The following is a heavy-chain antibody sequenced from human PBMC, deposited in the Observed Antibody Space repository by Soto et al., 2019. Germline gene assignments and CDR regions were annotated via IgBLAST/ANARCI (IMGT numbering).Heavy chain of an antibody. J-gene: IGHJ4*02. Sequence: SSETLSLTCTVSGGSVSSGSYYWNWIRQPPGKGLEWIGYIYYRGSTNYNPSLKSRVTISVDTSKSQSSLNLSSVTAADTAVYYCARKSSGWTLDYWGQGALVTVSS. CDR3: ARKSSGWTLDY. CDR2: IYYRGST. V-gene: IGHV4-61*01. CDR1: GGSVSSGSYY. D-gene: IGHD6-19*01.